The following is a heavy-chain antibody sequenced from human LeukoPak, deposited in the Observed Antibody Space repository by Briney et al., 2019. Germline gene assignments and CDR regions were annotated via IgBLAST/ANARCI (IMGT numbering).Heavy chain of an antibody. CDR1: GFTFSSYA. Sequence: GGSLRLSCAASGFTFSSYAMSWVRQAPGKGLEWVSAISGSGGSTYYADSVKGRFTISRDNSKNTLYLQMNSLRAEDTALYYCAKGFGYGSGSYLTLDFWGQGTLVTVSS. CDR3: AKGFGYGSGSYLTLDF. V-gene: IGHV3-23*01. D-gene: IGHD3-10*01. CDR2: ISGSGGST. J-gene: IGHJ4*02.